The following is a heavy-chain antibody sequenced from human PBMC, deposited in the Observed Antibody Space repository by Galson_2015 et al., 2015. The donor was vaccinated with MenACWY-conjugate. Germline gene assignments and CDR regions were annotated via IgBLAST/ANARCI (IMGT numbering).Heavy chain of an antibody. J-gene: IGHJ6*02. Sequence: PLRLSCAASGFTFTNYDMSWVRQAPGKGLEWVSALSRSGGSTYYADSVEGRFTISRDNSKNTLFLQMNSLRAEDTAVYYCAKGNRPVSYYYGMDVWGQGTTVTVSS. CDR1: GFTFTNYD. V-gene: IGHV3-23*01. CDR3: AKGNRPVSYYYGMDV. CDR2: LSRSGGST. D-gene: IGHD1-14*01.